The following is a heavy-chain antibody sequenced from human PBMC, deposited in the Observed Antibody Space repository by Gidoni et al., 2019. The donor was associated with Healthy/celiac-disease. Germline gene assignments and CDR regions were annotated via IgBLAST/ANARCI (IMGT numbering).Heavy chain of an antibody. D-gene: IGHD5-18*01. Sequence: EVQLVESGGGLIQPWGSLRLSCSASGFTVSSNYMSWVRQARGKGLEWVSVIYSGGSTYYADSVKGRFTISRDNSKNTLYLQMNSLRAEDTAVYYCARVLGIQLWALDYWGQGTLVTVSS. V-gene: IGHV3-53*01. CDR3: ARVLGIQLWALDY. J-gene: IGHJ4*02. CDR1: GFTVSSNY. CDR2: IYSGGST.